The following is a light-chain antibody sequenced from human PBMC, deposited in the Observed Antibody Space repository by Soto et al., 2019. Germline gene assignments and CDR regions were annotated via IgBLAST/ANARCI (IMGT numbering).Light chain of an antibody. CDR3: LLYYGGAVI. CDR2: STD. J-gene: IGLJ2*01. CDR1: TGAVTSGHY. V-gene: IGLV7-43*01. Sequence: QAVVTQEPSLTVSPGGTVTLTCASSTGAVTSGHYANWLQQQPGQAPRALIYSTDTKHCWTPARFSGSLLGGKAALTPSVVRPEDEADYYCLLYYGGAVIFGGGTKLTVL.